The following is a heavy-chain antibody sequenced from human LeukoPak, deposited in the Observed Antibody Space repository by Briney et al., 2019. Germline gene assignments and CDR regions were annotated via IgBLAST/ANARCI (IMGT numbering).Heavy chain of an antibody. V-gene: IGHV1-18*01. Sequence: ASVKVSCKASGDTFSSFGISWVRQAPGQGLEWMGWISVYNGNTVYAQKIQGRVTMTTDTSTGTTYMDLRSLRSDDTAVYYCATCGYSYGSGTCRHDYWGQGTLVTVSS. CDR2: ISVYNGNT. D-gene: IGHD3-10*01. CDR1: GDTFSSFG. CDR3: ATCGYSYGSGTCRHDY. J-gene: IGHJ4*02.